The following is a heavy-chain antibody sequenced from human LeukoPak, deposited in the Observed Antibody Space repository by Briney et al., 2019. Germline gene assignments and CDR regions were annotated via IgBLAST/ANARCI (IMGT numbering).Heavy chain of an antibody. CDR2: INHSGST. D-gene: IGHD3-22*01. CDR3: ASFSTTYYYDSSATLSAFDI. J-gene: IGHJ3*02. Sequence: PSETLSLTCTVSGGSISSSSCYWSWIRQPPGKGLEGIGEINHSGSTNYNPSLKSRVTISVDTSKNQFSLKLSSVTAADTAVYYCASFSTTYYYDSSATLSAFDIWGQGTMVTVSS. CDR1: GGSISSSSCY. V-gene: IGHV4-39*07.